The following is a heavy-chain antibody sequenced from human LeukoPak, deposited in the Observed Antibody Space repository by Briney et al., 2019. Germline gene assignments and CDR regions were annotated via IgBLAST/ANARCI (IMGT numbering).Heavy chain of an antibody. D-gene: IGHD3/OR15-3a*01. J-gene: IGHJ6*02. CDR3: ARAKRETSTRPWTSGMDV. V-gene: IGHV3-13*01. CDR2: LGSAGDK. Sequence: GGSLRLSCAASGFTLSDYDIHWVRQPIGKGLDWVSGLGSAGDKYHAGSERGRFTISREDAENSVYLQMNGLRPEDTAIYYCARAKRETSTRPWTSGMDVWGQGARVTVSS. CDR1: GFTLSDYD.